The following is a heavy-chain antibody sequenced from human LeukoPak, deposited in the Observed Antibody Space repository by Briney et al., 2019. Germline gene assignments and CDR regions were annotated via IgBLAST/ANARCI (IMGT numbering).Heavy chain of an antibody. D-gene: IGHD3-3*01. J-gene: IGHJ5*02. CDR3: AKVRVAESNWFDR. CDR1: GTSISSYY. CDR2: IYYSGSS. V-gene: IGHV4-59*12. Sequence: SETLSLTCIVSGTSISSYYWSWVRQPPGKGLEWIGDIYYSGSSNYSPSLKSRVTISVDTSKNQFSLKLSSVTAADTAVYYCAKVRVAESNWFDRWGQGTLVTVSS.